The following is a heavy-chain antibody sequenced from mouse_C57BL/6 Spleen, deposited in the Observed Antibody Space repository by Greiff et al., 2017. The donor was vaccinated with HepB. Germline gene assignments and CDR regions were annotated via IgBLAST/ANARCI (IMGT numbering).Heavy chain of an antibody. V-gene: IGHV1-81*01. CDR3: ARRGDCFDY. CDR2: IYPRSGNT. CDR1: GYTFTSYG. J-gene: IGHJ2*01. Sequence: VMLVESGAELARPGASVKLSCKASGYTFTSYGISWVKQRTGQALEWIGEIYPRSGNTYYNEKFKGKATLTADKSSSTAYMELRSLTSEDSAVYFCARRGDCFDYWGQGTTLTVSS.